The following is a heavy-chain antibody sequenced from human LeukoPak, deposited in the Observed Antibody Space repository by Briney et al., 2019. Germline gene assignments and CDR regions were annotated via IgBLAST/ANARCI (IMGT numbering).Heavy chain of an antibody. Sequence: GGSLRLSCAASGFTFSSYGMHWVRQAPGKGLEWVAVISYDGSNKYYADSVKGRFTISRDNSKNTLYLQMNSLRAEDTAVYYCARLQWHTGFDPWGQGTLVTVSS. V-gene: IGHV3-30*03. J-gene: IGHJ5*02. D-gene: IGHD6-19*01. CDR3: ARLQWHTGFDP. CDR2: ISYDGSNK. CDR1: GFTFSSYG.